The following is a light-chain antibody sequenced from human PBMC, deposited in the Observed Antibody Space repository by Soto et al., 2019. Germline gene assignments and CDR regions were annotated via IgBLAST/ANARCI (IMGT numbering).Light chain of an antibody. CDR3: QQYGRSPMFT. V-gene: IGKV3-20*01. Sequence: EIVLTQSPGTLSLSPGDRATLSCRASQSVSSDYLAWYQQKPGQAPRLLISGASRGAAGIPDRFSGSGSGTDFTLTISRLEPEDFAVDFCQQYGRSPMFTFGQGTKLEVK. J-gene: IGKJ2*01. CDR2: GAS. CDR1: QSVSSDY.